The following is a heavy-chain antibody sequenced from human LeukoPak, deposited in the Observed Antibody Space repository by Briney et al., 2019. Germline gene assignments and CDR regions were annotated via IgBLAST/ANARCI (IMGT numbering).Heavy chain of an antibody. CDR1: GGSISSSNW. V-gene: IGHV4-4*02. J-gene: IGHJ3*02. Sequence: SETLSLTCAVSGGSISSSNWWSWVRQPPGKGLEWIGEIYHSGSTNYNPSLKSRVTISVGKSKNQFSLKLNSVTAADTAVYYCASMTTVARDAFDIWGQGTMVTVSS. D-gene: IGHD4-23*01. CDR2: IYHSGST. CDR3: ASMTTVARDAFDI.